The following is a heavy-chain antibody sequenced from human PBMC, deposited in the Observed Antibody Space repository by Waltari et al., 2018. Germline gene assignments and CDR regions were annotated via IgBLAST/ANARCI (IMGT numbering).Heavy chain of an antibody. CDR1: GFSFSNYG. CDR3: ARWSVSGSYYDY. Sequence: EVQLLESGRDLVQPGGALRLSCTGSGFSFSNYGLTWVRQAPGKGLEWVCDMSRDGVANVYGGAVKGRSTISRDNSKNTVYLEINSLRVEDTAKYYCARWSVSGSYYDYWGQGILVAVSS. CDR2: MSRDGVAN. J-gene: IGHJ4*02. V-gene: IGHV3-23*01. D-gene: IGHD3-10*01.